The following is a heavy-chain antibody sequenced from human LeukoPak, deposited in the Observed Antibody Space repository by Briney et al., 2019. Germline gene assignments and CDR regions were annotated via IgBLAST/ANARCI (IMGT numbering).Heavy chain of an antibody. D-gene: IGHD1-14*01. J-gene: IGHJ5*02. V-gene: IGHV4-38-2*02. CDR1: GYSISSGYY. CDR3: ARVTSRLGWFDP. CDR2: IYHSGST. Sequence: SETLSLTCTVSGYSISSGYYWGWIRQPPGKGLEWIGSIYHSGSTYYKPSLKSRVTISVDTSKNQFSLKLRSVTAADTAVYYCARVTSRLGWFDPWGQGTLVTVSS.